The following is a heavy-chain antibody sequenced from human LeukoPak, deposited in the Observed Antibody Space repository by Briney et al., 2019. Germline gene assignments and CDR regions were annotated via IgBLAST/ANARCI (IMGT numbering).Heavy chain of an antibody. D-gene: IGHD5-12*01. CDR2: ISSSGGNT. J-gene: IGHJ4*02. Sequence: GGSLRLSCTASGFTFSSYSMSWVRQAPGKGLEWVSSISSSGGNTYYPDSMKGRFTISRDNSKNTMYLQMNRLRAEDTAVYYCAKDRPTWPIDYWGQGTLVTVSS. V-gene: IGHV3-23*01. CDR1: GFTFSSYS. CDR3: AKDRPTWPIDY.